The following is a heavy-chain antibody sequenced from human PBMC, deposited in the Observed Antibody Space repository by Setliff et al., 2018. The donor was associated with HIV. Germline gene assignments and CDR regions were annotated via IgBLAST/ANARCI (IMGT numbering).Heavy chain of an antibody. CDR1: GDSASNSRYY. CDR2: IHYDEKT. J-gene: IGHJ4*02. D-gene: IGHD5-12*01. Sequence: SETLSLTCTVSGDSASNSRYYWAWIRQPPGKGLEYIGSIHYDEKTYYNPSLKSRVTISIDTSKNQFSLKLSSVTAADTAVYYCARHLYGGYTGGFDYWGQGTLVTVSS. V-gene: IGHV4-39*01. CDR3: ARHLYGGYTGGFDY.